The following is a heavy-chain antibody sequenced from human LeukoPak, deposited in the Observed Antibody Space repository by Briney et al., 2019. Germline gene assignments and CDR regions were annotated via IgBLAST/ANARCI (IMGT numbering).Heavy chain of an antibody. Sequence: ASVKVSCKASGYTFTSYYMHWVRQAPGQGLEWMGIINPSGGSTSYAQKFQGRVTMTRDTSTSTVYMELSSLRSEDTAVYYCARDRTYDFWSGPDYGMDVWGQGTRSPSP. J-gene: IGHJ6*02. D-gene: IGHD3-3*01. CDR3: ARDRTYDFWSGPDYGMDV. CDR1: GYTFTSYY. V-gene: IGHV1-46*01. CDR2: INPSGGST.